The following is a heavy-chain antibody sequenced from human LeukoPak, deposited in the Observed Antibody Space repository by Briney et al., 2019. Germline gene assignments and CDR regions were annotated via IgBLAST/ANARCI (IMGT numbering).Heavy chain of an antibody. CDR3: TRHIGT. V-gene: IGHV3-73*01. J-gene: IGHJ3*01. CDR2: IRSKANSYAT. CDR1: GFTFSNAW. D-gene: IGHD1-1*01. Sequence: GGSLRLSCAASGFTFSNAWMSWVRQAPGKGLEWVGRIRSKANSYATAYAASVKGRFTISRDDSKNTAYLQMNSLKTEDTAVYYCTRHIGTWGQGTMVTVSS.